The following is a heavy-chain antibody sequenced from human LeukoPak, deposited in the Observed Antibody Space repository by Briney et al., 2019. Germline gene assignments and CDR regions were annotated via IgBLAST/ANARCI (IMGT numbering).Heavy chain of an antibody. J-gene: IGHJ5*02. V-gene: IGHV3-21*06. CDR2: INPNGDYI. D-gene: IGHD3-9*01. CDR1: GFIFSSYN. CDR3: ARGIGYFDWLLFA. Sequence: GGSLRLSCAASGFIFSSYNMNWVRLAPGKGLEWVSSINPNGDYIYYADSVKGRFTISRDNAKNSLYLQMNNLRAEDAAVYYCARGIGYFDWLLFAWGQGTLLTVSS.